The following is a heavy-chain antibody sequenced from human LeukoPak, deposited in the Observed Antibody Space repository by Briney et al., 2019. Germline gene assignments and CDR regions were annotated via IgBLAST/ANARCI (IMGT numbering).Heavy chain of an antibody. D-gene: IGHD3-16*01. Sequence: PGGSLRLSCVASGFTFSISWVTWVRQAPGKGLEWVANIDKHGSGKYYIDSVKGRFAISRDYASNSVFLQMSGLRAEDTSVYYCARDGGWGYYDLWGQGTPVTVSS. CDR3: ARDGGWGYYDL. J-gene: IGHJ4*02. CDR1: GFTFSISW. V-gene: IGHV3-7*01. CDR2: IDKHGSGK.